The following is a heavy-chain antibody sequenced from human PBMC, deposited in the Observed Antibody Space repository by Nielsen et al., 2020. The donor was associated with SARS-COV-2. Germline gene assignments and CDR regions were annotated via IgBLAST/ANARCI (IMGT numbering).Heavy chain of an antibody. D-gene: IGHD3-9*01. J-gene: IGHJ6*02. V-gene: IGHV3-9*01. CDR3: ASQGALMTGSNMDV. CDR2: ISWNSGSI. CDR1: GFTFDDYA. Sequence: SLKISCAASGFTFDDYAMHWVRQAPGKGLVWVSGISWNSGSIGYADSVKGRFTISRDNAKNSLYLQMNSLRAEDTALYYCASQGALMTGSNMDVWGQGTTVTVSS.